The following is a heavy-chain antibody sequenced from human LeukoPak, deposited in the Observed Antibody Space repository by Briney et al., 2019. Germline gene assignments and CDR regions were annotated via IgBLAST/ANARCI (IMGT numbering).Heavy chain of an antibody. Sequence: ASVKVSCKASGYTFTDYYMYWVRQAPGQGXXWMGWTNXNSGDTHXXXXFQXXXTMTXDTSIATAYMELSSLTSDDTAVYYCARTLFGGPHDYWGQGTLVTVST. CDR3: ARTLFGGPHDY. D-gene: IGHD3-10*01. V-gene: IGHV1-2*02. J-gene: IGHJ4*02. CDR2: TNXNSGDT. CDR1: GYTFTDYY.